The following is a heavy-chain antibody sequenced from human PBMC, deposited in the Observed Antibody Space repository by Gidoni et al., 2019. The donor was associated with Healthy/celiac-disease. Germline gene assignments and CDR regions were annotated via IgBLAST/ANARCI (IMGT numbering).Heavy chain of an antibody. D-gene: IGHD2-21*02. V-gene: IGHV3-30*01. Sequence: QVQLVESGGGVVQPGRSLRLSCAASGFTFSSYAMHWVRQAPGKGLEWVAVISYDGSNKYYADSVKGRFTISRDNSKNTLYLQMNSLRAEDTAVYYCARAIVVVTATLDAFDIWGQGTMVTVSS. CDR2: ISYDGSNK. J-gene: IGHJ3*02. CDR3: ARAIVVVTATLDAFDI. CDR1: GFTFSSYA.